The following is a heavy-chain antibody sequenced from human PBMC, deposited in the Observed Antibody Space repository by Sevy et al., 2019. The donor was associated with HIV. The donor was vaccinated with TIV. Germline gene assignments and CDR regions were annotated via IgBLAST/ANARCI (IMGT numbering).Heavy chain of an antibody. CDR1: GYTFTDYY. J-gene: IGHJ3*02. D-gene: IGHD7-27*01. Sequence: ASVKVSCKASGYTFTDYYIHWVRQAPGQGLEWMGWINPNSGGTNYAQKFQGRVTMTRDTSISSAYMELSRLRSDDTALYYCARATLPGENSFDIWGQGTLVTVSS. CDR2: INPNSGGT. CDR3: ARATLPGENSFDI. V-gene: IGHV1-2*02.